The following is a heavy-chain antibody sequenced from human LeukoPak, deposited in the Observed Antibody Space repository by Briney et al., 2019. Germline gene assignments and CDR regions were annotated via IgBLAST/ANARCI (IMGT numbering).Heavy chain of an antibody. V-gene: IGHV3-11*01. CDR2: ISNTGYTT. CDR3: AREDFGGTNFDC. CDR1: GFTLSDYY. D-gene: IGHD4-23*01. J-gene: IGHJ4*02. Sequence: GCSLRLSCAASGFTLSDYYISWIRMAPGRGLEWVAYISNTGYTTYYGDSVKGRFTISRDNAKNSVSLQMNSLRVGDTALYYCAREDFGGTNFDCWGQGTLVTVSS.